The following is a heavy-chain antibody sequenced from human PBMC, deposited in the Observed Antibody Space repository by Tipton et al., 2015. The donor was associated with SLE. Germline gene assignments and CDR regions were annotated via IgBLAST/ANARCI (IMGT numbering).Heavy chain of an antibody. CDR2: IYYSGNT. D-gene: IGHD6-13*01. CDR3: ARDRIAAAGRFDL. CDR1: GGSISSHY. V-gene: IGHV4-59*11. J-gene: IGHJ2*01. Sequence: TLSLTCTVSGGSISSHYWSWIRQPPGKGLEWIGYIYYSGNTDYNPSFKSRVTISVDTSKNQFSLKLSSVTAADTAVYYCARDRIAAAGRFDLWGRGTLVTVSS.